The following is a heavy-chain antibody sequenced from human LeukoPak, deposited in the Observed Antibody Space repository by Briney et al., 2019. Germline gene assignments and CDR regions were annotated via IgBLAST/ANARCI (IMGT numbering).Heavy chain of an antibody. Sequence: GGSLRLSCAASGFTFSSYAMHWVRRAPGKGLEWVAVISYDGSNKYYADSVKGRFTISRDNSKNTLYLQMNSLRAEDTAVYYCARDRRSSSVYYYYGMDVWGQGTTVTVSS. D-gene: IGHD6-6*01. CDR1: GFTFSSYA. J-gene: IGHJ6*02. CDR3: ARDRRSSSVYYYYGMDV. CDR2: ISYDGSNK. V-gene: IGHV3-30-3*01.